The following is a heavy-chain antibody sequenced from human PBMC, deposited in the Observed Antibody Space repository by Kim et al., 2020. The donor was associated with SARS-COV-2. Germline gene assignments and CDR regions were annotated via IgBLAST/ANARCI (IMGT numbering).Heavy chain of an antibody. CDR1: GGSFSGYY. CDR2: INHSGST. D-gene: IGHD3-22*01. CDR3: ARVERDEVSRYYYDSSGPFDY. Sequence: SETLSLTCAVYGGSFSGYYWSWIRQPPGKGLEWIGEINHSGSTNYNPSLKSRVTISVDTSKNQFSLKLSSVTAADTAVYYCARVERDEVSRYYYDSSGPFDYWGQGTLVTVSS. V-gene: IGHV4-34*01. J-gene: IGHJ4*02.